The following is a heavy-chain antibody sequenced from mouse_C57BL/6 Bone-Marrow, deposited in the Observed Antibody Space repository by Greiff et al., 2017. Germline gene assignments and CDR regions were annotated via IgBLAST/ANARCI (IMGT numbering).Heavy chain of an antibody. Sequence: VQLQQSGAELVKPGASVKISCKASGYAFSSYWMNWVKQRPGKGLEWIGQIYPGDGDTNYNGKFKGKATLTADTSSSTAYMQLSSLTSEDSAVYFCARERDYGSIHYFDYWGQGTTLTVSS. CDR3: ARERDYGSIHYFDY. J-gene: IGHJ2*01. V-gene: IGHV1-80*01. CDR2: IYPGDGDT. CDR1: GYAFSSYW. D-gene: IGHD1-1*01.